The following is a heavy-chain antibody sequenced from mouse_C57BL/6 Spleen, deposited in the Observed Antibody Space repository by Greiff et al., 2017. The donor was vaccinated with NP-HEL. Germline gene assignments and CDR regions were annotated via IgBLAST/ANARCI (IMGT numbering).Heavy chain of an antibody. CDR3: ARGEYGNYVRAMDY. J-gene: IGHJ4*01. Sequence: QVQLQQSGAELVKPGASVKISCKASGYAFSSYWMNWVKQRPGKGLEWIGQIYPGDGDTNYNGKFKGKATLTADKSSSTAYMQLSSLTSEDSAVYYCARGEYGNYVRAMDYWGQGTSVTVSS. V-gene: IGHV1-80*01. D-gene: IGHD2-10*02. CDR2: IYPGDGDT. CDR1: GYAFSSYW.